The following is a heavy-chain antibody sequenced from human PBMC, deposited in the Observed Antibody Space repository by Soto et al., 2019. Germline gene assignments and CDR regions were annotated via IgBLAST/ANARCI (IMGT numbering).Heavy chain of an antibody. J-gene: IGHJ4*02. V-gene: IGHV4-30-4*01. CDR1: GGSISSGDYY. CDR2: FYSSGNT. CDR3: ASGFSSWYVDY. D-gene: IGHD6-13*01. Sequence: QVQLQESGPGLVKPSQTLSLTCTVSGGSISSGDYYWSWIRQPPGKGLEWIGYFYSSGNTDYNPSLMSRVTISADTSKNHFSLKLSSVTAADTAVYYCASGFSSWYVDYWGQGTLVTVSS.